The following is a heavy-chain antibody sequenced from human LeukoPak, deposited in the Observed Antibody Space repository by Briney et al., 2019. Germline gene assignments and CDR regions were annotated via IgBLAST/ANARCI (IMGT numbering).Heavy chain of an antibody. CDR1: GFTFSDYY. Sequence: PGGSLRLSCAASGFTFSDYYMSWIRQAPGKGLEWVSVIYSGGSTYYADSVKGRFTISRDNSKNTLYLQMNSLRAEDTAVYYCARQRGRGDFDYWGQGTLVTVSS. CDR2: IYSGGST. V-gene: IGHV3-66*04. J-gene: IGHJ4*02. CDR3: ARQRGRGDFDY.